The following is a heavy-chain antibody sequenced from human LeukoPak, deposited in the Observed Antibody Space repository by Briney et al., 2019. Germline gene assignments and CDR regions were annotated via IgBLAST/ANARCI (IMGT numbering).Heavy chain of an antibody. J-gene: IGHJ6*03. CDR2: IYYSGST. CDR1: GGSISSSSYY. CDR3: ARVLGYDFWSGYYMASYYMDV. D-gene: IGHD3-3*01. Sequence: SETLSLTCTVSGGSISSSSYYWGWIRQPPGKGLEWIGSIYYSGSTYYNPSLKSRVTISVDTSKNQFSLKLSSVTAADTAVYYCARVLGYDFWSGYYMASYYMDVWGKGTTVTVSS. V-gene: IGHV4-39*07.